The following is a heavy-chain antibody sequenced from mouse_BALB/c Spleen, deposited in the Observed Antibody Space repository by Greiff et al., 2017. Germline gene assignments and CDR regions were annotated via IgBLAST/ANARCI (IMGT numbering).Heavy chain of an antibody. V-gene: IGHV3-6*02. D-gene: IGHD2-1*01. J-gene: IGHJ1*01. CDR3: ARYYGNYWYFDV. CDR2: ISYDGSN. CDR1: GYSITSGYY. Sequence: VQLKQSGPGLVKPSQSLSLTCSVTGYSITSGYYWNWIRQFPGNKLEWMGYISYDGSNNYNPSLKNRISITRDTSKNQFFLKLNSVTTEDTATDYCARYYGNYWYFDVWGAGTTVTVSS.